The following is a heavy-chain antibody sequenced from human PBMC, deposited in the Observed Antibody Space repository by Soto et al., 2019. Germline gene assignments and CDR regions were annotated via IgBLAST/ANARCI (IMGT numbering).Heavy chain of an antibody. CDR1: GFTCSTYT. CDR3: ATTPGGAAY. CDR2: ISYNGKYE. D-gene: IGHD2-15*01. V-gene: IGHV3-30*04. J-gene: IGHJ4*02. Sequence: PGGSLRLSCAASGFTCSTYTMHWVRQAPGKGLEWVADISYNGKYEYYADSVKGRFTISRDNSKSTLYLQMNSLTPEDTAVYYCATTPGGAAYWGQGTLVTVSS.